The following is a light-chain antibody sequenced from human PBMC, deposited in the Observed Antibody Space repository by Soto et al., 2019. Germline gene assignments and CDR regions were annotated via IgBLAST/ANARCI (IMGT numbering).Light chain of an antibody. J-gene: IGKJ5*01. CDR1: QSVSSF. V-gene: IGKV3-11*01. Sequence: EIELTQSPATLSLSPGERATLSCRASQSVSSFLVWYQQKPGQAPRLLIYDAVNRVTGIPARFSGSGSGTDFTLTISSLEPEDFAVYYCQQRHMWPITFGQGTRLEIK. CDR2: DAV. CDR3: QQRHMWPIT.